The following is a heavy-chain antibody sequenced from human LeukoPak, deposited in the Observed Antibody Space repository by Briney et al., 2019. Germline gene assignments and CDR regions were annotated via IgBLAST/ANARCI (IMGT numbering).Heavy chain of an antibody. J-gene: IGHJ4*02. V-gene: IGHV3-33*03. CDR1: GFTFSSYG. CDR2: IWYDGSNK. Sequence: TGGSLRLSCAASGFTFSSYGMHWVRQAPGKGLEWVAVIWYDGSNKYYADSVKGRFTISRDNAKNSLYLQMNSLRVEDTAVYYCAKEGRSLQTYWGQGTLVTVSS. D-gene: IGHD5-24*01. CDR3: AKEGRSLQTY.